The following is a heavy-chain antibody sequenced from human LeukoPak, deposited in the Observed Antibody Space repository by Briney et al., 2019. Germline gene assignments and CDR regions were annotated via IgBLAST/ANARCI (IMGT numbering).Heavy chain of an antibody. Sequence: ASVKVSRKASGYTFNTYGITWVRQAPGQGLEWMGWISGYNGKTKYAQKLQDRVTMTTDTSTTTAYMELRSLRSDDTAVYYCARSSRGDYVGYWGQGTLVTVSS. V-gene: IGHV1-18*01. D-gene: IGHD3-10*01. J-gene: IGHJ4*02. CDR3: ARSSRGDYVGY. CDR1: GYTFNTYG. CDR2: ISGYNGKT.